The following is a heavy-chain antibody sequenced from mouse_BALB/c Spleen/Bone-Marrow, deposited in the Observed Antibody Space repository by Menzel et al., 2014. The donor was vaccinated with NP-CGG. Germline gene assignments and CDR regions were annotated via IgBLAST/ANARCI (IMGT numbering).Heavy chain of an antibody. CDR1: GFTFSSYG. Sequence: EVKLMESGGDLVKPGGSLKLSCAASGFTFSSYGMSWVRQTPDKRLEWVATINNGGTYTYYPDSVKGRFTISRDNAKNTLYLQMSSLKSEDTAMYYCALNWDSAYWGHGTLVTVSA. CDR2: INNGGTYT. J-gene: IGHJ3*01. V-gene: IGHV5-6*01. D-gene: IGHD4-1*02. CDR3: ALNWDSAY.